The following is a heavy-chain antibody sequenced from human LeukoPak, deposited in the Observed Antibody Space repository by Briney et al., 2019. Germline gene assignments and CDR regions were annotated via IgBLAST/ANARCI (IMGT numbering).Heavy chain of an antibody. CDR3: ARTYCSGGSCYPGNWFDP. CDR2: IYYSGST. Sequence: SETLSLTCTVSGGSISSSSYYWGWIRQPPGKGLEWIGSIYYSGSTYYNPSLKSRVTISVDTSKNQFSLKLSSVTAADTAMYYCARTYCSGGSCYPGNWFDPWGQGTLVTVSS. V-gene: IGHV4-39*07. J-gene: IGHJ5*02. CDR1: GGSISSSSYY. D-gene: IGHD2-15*01.